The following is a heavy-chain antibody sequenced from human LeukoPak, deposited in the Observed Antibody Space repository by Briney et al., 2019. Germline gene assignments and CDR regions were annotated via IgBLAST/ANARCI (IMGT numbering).Heavy chain of an antibody. CDR3: ASTREKSSSWGVWYYYYYMDV. Sequence: SVKVSCKASGYTFTSYDINWVRQATGQGLEWMGGIIPIFGTANYAQKFQGRVTITTDESTSTAYMELSSLRSEDTAVYYCASTREKSSSWGVWYYYYYMDVSGKGTTVTVSS. CDR2: IIPIFGTA. D-gene: IGHD6-13*01. CDR1: GYTFTSYD. J-gene: IGHJ6*03. V-gene: IGHV1-69*05.